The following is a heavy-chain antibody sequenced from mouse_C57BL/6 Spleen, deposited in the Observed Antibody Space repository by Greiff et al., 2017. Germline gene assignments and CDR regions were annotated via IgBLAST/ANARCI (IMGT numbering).Heavy chain of an antibody. D-gene: IGHD2-3*01. CDR1: GFNIKDDY. J-gene: IGHJ3*01. V-gene: IGHV14-4*01. Sequence: VHVKQSGAELVRPGASVKLSCTASGFNIKDDYMHWVKQRPEQGLEWIGWIDPENGDTEYASKFQGKATITADTSSNTAYLQLSSLTSEDTAVYYCTTLYDGYYSFAYWGQGTLVTVSA. CDR3: TTLYDGYYSFAY. CDR2: IDPENGDT.